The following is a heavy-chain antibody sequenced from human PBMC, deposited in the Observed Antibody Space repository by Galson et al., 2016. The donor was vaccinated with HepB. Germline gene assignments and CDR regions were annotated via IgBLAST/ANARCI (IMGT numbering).Heavy chain of an antibody. CDR3: ARSGEPS. J-gene: IGHJ5*02. D-gene: IGHD4-17*01. V-gene: IGHV3-7*01. Sequence: SLRLSCATSGFTFSSYWMTWVRQAPGKGLEWVANINQDGIEKYYVGSVEGRFTISRDNAKKPLYLQMDSLRAEDTAVYSCARSGEPSWGQGTLVTVSS. CDR2: INQDGIEK. CDR1: GFTFSSYW.